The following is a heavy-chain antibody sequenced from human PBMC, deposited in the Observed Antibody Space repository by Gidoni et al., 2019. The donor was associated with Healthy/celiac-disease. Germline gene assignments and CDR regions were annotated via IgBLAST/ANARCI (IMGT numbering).Heavy chain of an antibody. V-gene: IGHV4-30-2*01. J-gene: IGHJ5*02. CDR1: GGSISSGGYS. Sequence: QLQLQESGSGLVKPSQTLSLTCAVSGGSISSGGYSWNWIRQPPGKGREWIGYIYQSGSPYYNPSLKSRVTISVDRSKNQFSLKLSSVTAADTAVYYCARVVSKASGSYYDWFDPWGQGTLVTVSS. D-gene: IGHD1-26*01. CDR3: ARVVSKASGSYYDWFDP. CDR2: IYQSGSP.